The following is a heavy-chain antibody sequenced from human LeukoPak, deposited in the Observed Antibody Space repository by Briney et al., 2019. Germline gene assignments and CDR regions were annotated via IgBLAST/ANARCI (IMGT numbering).Heavy chain of an antibody. CDR3: ARDIASAGMDY. V-gene: IGHV3-21*01. Sequence: EGSLRLSCAASGFTFSSYSMNWVRQAPGKGLEWVSSISSSSSYIYYADSVRGRFTISRDNAKNSLYLQMNSLRAEDTAVYYCARDIASAGMDYWGQGTLVTVSS. CDR1: GFTFSSYS. D-gene: IGHD6-13*01. J-gene: IGHJ4*02. CDR2: ISSSSSYI.